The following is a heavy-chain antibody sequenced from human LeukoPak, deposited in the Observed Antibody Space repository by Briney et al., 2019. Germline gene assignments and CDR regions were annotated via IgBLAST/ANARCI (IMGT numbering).Heavy chain of an antibody. Sequence: GRSLRLSCAASGFTFSSYGMHWVRQAPGKGLEWVAVIWYNGSNKYYADSVKGRFTISRDNSKNTLYLQMNSLRAEDTAAYYCARDLSFALYSSGIDYWGQGTLVTVSS. CDR2: IWYNGSNK. V-gene: IGHV3-33*01. CDR3: ARDLSFALYSSGIDY. CDR1: GFTFSSYG. J-gene: IGHJ4*02. D-gene: IGHD6-19*01.